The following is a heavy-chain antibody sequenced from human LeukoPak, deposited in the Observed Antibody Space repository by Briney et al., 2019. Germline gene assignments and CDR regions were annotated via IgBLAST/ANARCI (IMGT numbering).Heavy chain of an antibody. D-gene: IGHD3-3*01. CDR1: GFTFSSYA. Sequence: GGSLRLSCAASGFTFSSYAMSWVRQAPGKGLEWVSAISGSGGSTYYADSVKGRFTVSRDNSKNTLYLQMNSLRAEDTAVYYCAKAGPVLRFLEWFDWFDPWGQGTLVTVSS. CDR2: ISGSGGST. CDR3: AKAGPVLRFLEWFDWFDP. V-gene: IGHV3-23*01. J-gene: IGHJ5*02.